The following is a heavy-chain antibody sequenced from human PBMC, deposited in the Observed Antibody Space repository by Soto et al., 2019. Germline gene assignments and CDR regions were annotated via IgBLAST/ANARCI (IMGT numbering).Heavy chain of an antibody. D-gene: IGHD3-3*01. J-gene: IGHJ6*02. Sequence: ASVKVSCKVSGYTLTELSMHWVRQAPGKGLEWMGGFDPEDGETIYAQKFQGRVTMTEDTATDTAYTELSSLRSEDTAVYYCETSMFWSGYYHYYYYGMDVWGQGTTVTVSS. CDR1: GYTLTELS. V-gene: IGHV1-24*01. CDR2: FDPEDGET. CDR3: ETSMFWSGYYHYYYYGMDV.